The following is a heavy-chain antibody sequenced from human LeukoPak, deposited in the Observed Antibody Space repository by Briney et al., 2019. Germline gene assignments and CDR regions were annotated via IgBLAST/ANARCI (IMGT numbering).Heavy chain of an antibody. J-gene: IGHJ4*02. CDR3: AKDLGVTTFDY. CDR1: GFTFSNYA. D-gene: IGHD2-21*02. CDR2: ISGSGGST. Sequence: GGSLRLSCAAPGFTFSNYALTWVRQAPGKGLEWVSAISGSGGSTFYADSVKGRFTVSRDNSKNTLNLQLNSLRAEDTAVYYCAKDLGVTTFDYWGQGTLVTVSA. V-gene: IGHV3-23*01.